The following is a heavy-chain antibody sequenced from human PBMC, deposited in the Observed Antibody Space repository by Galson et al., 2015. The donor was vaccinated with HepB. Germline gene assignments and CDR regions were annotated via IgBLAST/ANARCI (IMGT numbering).Heavy chain of an antibody. D-gene: IGHD6-19*01. V-gene: IGHV1-2*04. CDR1: GYTFTGYY. Sequence: SVKVSCKASGYTFTGYYMHWVRQAPGQGLEWMGWINPNSGGTNYAQKFQGWVTMTRDTSISTAYMELSRLRSDDTAVYYCARDRGIAVAGLDYWGQGTLVTVSS. CDR2: INPNSGGT. CDR3: ARDRGIAVAGLDY. J-gene: IGHJ4*02.